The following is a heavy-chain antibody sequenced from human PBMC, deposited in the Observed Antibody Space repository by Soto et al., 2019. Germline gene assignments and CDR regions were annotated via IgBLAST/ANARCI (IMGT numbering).Heavy chain of an antibody. D-gene: IGHD3-10*01. Sequence: ASVKVSCKASGYTFTGYYMRWVRQAHGQGLEWMGWINPNSGGTNYAQKFQGWVTMTRDTSISTAYMELSRLRSDDTAVYYCARDYYGSGSESPLFDYWGQGTLVTVSS. V-gene: IGHV1-2*04. CDR1: GYTFTGYY. CDR3: ARDYYGSGSESPLFDY. CDR2: INPNSGGT. J-gene: IGHJ4*02.